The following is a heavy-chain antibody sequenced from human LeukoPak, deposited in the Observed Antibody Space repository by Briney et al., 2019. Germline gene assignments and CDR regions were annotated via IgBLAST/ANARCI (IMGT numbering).Heavy chain of an antibody. CDR2: IRYDGNNK. CDR1: GFIFSSYG. Sequence: GGSLRLSCAASGFIFSSYGMHWVRQAPGKGREWVAFIRYDGNNKYYADSVKGRFTISRDNSKNTLYLQMNSLRVEDTAVYYCARGWTGGPDYWGQGTLVTVSS. D-gene: IGHD3-10*01. J-gene: IGHJ4*02. V-gene: IGHV3-30*02. CDR3: ARGWTGGPDY.